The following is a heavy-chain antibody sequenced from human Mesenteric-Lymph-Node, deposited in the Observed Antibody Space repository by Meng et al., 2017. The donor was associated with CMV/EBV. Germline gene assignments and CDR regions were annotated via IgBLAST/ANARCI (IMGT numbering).Heavy chain of an antibody. CDR1: GGSISSSSYY. Sequence: SETLSLTCTVSGGSISSSSYYWGWIRQPPGKGLERIGSIYYSGSTYYNPSLKSRVTISVDTSKNQFSLKLSSVTAADTAVYYCARDCVVPAAIRYFDYWGQGTLVTVSS. J-gene: IGHJ4*02. CDR3: ARDCVVPAAIRYFDY. V-gene: IGHV4-39*07. CDR2: IYYSGST. D-gene: IGHD2-2*01.